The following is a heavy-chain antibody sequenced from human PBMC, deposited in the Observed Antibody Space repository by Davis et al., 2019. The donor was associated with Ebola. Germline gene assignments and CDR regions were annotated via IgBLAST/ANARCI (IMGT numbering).Heavy chain of an antibody. J-gene: IGHJ5*02. CDR1: GYTFTDSY. Sequence: ASVKVSCKASGYTFTDSYIHWVRQAPGQGLEYMGWINPNNGDTYYAPKFQGRVTLTRDTSISTAFMELSGLTSDDTADYYCARDLTGITCCSWGQGTLVTVPS. CDR3: ARDLTGITCCS. V-gene: IGHV1-2*02. CDR2: INPNNGDT. D-gene: IGHD2-2*01.